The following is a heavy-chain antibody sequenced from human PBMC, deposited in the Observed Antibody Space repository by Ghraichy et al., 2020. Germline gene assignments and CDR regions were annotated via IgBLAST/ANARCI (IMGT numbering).Heavy chain of an antibody. CDR2: IYSGGST. V-gene: IGHV3-53*01. Sequence: GGSLRLSCAASGFTVSSNYMSWVRQAPGKGLEWVSVIYSGGSTYYADSVKGRFTISRDNSKNTLYLQMNSLRAEDTAVYYCARAIYGGNSPIDYWGQGTLVTVSS. CDR1: GFTVSSNY. J-gene: IGHJ4*02. CDR3: ARAIYGGNSPIDY. D-gene: IGHD4-23*01.